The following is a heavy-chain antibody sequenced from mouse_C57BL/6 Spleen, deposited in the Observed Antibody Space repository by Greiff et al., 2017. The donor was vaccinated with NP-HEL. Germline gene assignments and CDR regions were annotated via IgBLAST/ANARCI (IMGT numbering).Heavy chain of an antibody. Sequence: EVQLQQSGAELVKPGASVKLSCTASGFNIKDYYMHWVKQRTEQGLEWIGRIDPEDGETKYASKFQGKATITADTSSNTAYLQLSSLTSEDTAVYYCARDSAYYGSSYGYFDYWGQGTTLTVSS. CDR1: GFNIKDYY. CDR2: IDPEDGET. V-gene: IGHV14-2*01. J-gene: IGHJ2*01. D-gene: IGHD1-1*01. CDR3: ARDSAYYGSSYGYFDY.